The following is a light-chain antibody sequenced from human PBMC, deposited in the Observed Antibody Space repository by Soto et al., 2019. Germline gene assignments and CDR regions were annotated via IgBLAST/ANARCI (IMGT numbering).Light chain of an antibody. CDR2: AAS. Sequence: DIQMTQSPSTLSASVGDRFTITCRASQSISSWLAWYQQKPGKAPKLLIYAASSLQTGVPSRFSGSRSGTDFALTISSLQRDDFATYYCQQTDSFPRTFGQGTKVDIK. V-gene: IGKV1-5*01. CDR3: QQTDSFPRT. J-gene: IGKJ1*01. CDR1: QSISSW.